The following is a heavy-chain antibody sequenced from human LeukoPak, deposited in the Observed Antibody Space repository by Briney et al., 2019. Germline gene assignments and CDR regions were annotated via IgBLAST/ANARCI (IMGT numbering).Heavy chain of an antibody. V-gene: IGHV3-30-3*01. Sequence: GGSLRLSCAASGFTFSSYAMHWVRQAPGKGLEWVAVISYDGSNKYYADSVKGRFTISRDNAKNSLYLQMNSLGGDDTAIYYCATYSSLNAREFHYWGQGTLVTVPS. J-gene: IGHJ1*01. D-gene: IGHD4-11*01. CDR2: ISYDGSNK. CDR1: GFTFSSYA. CDR3: ATYSSLNAREFHY.